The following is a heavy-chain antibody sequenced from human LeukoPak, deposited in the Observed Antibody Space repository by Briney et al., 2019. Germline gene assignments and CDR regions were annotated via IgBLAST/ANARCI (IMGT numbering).Heavy chain of an antibody. CDR2: IYTSGST. Sequence: SSETLSLTCTVSGGSISSYYWSWIRQPAGKGLEWIGRIYTSGSTNYNPSLKSRVTTSVDTSKNQFSLKLSSVTAADTAVYYCAREFLVTRLNWFDPWGQGTLVTVSS. J-gene: IGHJ5*02. V-gene: IGHV4-4*07. D-gene: IGHD2/OR15-2a*01. CDR3: AREFLVTRLNWFDP. CDR1: GGSISSYY.